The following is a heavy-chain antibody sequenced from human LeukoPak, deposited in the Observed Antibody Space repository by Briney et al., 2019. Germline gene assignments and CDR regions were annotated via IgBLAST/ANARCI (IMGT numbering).Heavy chain of an antibody. Sequence: GGSLRLSCAASGFSFSSYWMHWVRQAPGKGLVWVSRIDTEGSSTRYADSVKGRFTISRDNAKNTLYLQMNSLRAEDTAVYYCARAPNDYWSGYSASFDYWGQGTLVTVSS. CDR1: GFSFSSYW. CDR2: IDTEGSST. CDR3: ARAPNDYWSGYSASFDY. D-gene: IGHD3-3*01. J-gene: IGHJ4*02. V-gene: IGHV3-74*01.